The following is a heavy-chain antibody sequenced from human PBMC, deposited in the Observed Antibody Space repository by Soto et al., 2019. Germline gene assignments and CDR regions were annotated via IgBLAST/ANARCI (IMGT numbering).Heavy chain of an antibody. CDR1: GGSFSGYY. CDR2: INHSGST. Sequence: SETLSLTCAFYGGSFSGYYWSLIRQPPGKGLEWIGEINHSGSTNYNPSLKSRVTISVDTSKNQFSLKLSSVTAADTAVYYCARGLRAAAGWFDPWGQGTLVTVSS. CDR3: ARGLRAAAGWFDP. J-gene: IGHJ5*02. V-gene: IGHV4-34*01. D-gene: IGHD6-13*01.